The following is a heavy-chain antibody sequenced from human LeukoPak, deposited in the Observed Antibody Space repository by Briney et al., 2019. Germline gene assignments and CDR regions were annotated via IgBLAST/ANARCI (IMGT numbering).Heavy chain of an antibody. CDR3: ARQGGISIFGAAQPGGAFDI. V-gene: IGHV1-69*05. CDR1: GGTFSSYA. J-gene: IGHJ3*02. D-gene: IGHD3-3*01. CDR2: IIPIFGTA. Sequence: ASVKVSCKASGGTFSSYAISWVRQAPGQGLEWMGGIIPIFGTANYARKFQGRVTITTDESTSTAYMELRSLRSEDTAVYYCARQGGISIFGAAQPGGAFDIRGQGTMVTVSS.